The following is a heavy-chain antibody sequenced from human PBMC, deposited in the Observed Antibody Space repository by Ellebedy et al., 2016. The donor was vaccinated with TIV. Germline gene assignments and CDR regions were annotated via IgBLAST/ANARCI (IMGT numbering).Heavy chain of an antibody. CDR2: IAGGEDSGAAIK. CDR1: GFIFTDYY. Sequence: GESLKISCAASGFIFTDYYMNWMRQRPGKGLEWLAHIAGGEDSGAAIKFYGDSVRGRFTISRYNANNTRYLQMSALGAEDTALYYCARGGIQLWLPDFWGQGTLVTVSS. J-gene: IGHJ4*02. CDR3: ARGGIQLWLPDF. D-gene: IGHD5-18*01. V-gene: IGHV3-11*04.